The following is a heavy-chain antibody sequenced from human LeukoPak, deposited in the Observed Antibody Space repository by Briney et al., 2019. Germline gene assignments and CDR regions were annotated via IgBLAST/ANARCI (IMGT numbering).Heavy chain of an antibody. Sequence: PGGSMRLSCAASGFTFSSYWMSWVREAPGKGLEGVANIKQDGSEKYYVDSVKGRFTISRDNAKNSLYLQMNSLRAEDTAVYYCARRYRSSNSCPADYWGQGTLVTVSS. CDR2: IKQDGSEK. CDR1: GFTFSSYW. V-gene: IGHV3-7*01. J-gene: IGHJ4*02. D-gene: IGHD2-2*01. CDR3: ARRYRSSNSCPADY.